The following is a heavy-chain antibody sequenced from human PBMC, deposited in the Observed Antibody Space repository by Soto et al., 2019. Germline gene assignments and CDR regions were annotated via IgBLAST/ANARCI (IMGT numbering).Heavy chain of an antibody. D-gene: IGHD6-13*01. J-gene: IGHJ5*02. CDR3: AHSPCGYSSSRHNWFDP. CDR1: GFSLSTSGVG. Sequence: QITLKESGPTLVKPTQTLTLTCTFSGFSLSTSGVGVGWIRQPPGKALEWLALIYWDDDKRYSPSLKSRLTTPNDTPTNRVALTITNTGPGDTATYHCAHSPCGYSSSRHNWFDPWGQGTLVTVSS. V-gene: IGHV2-5*02. CDR2: IYWDDDK.